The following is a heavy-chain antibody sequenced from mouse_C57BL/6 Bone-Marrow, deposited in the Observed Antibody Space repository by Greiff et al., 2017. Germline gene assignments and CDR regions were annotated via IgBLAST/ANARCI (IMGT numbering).Heavy chain of an antibody. CDR1: GYTFTSYW. CDR2: IDPNSGGT. V-gene: IGHV1-72*01. J-gene: IGHJ4*01. CDR3: ARSERRGYYYDMDV. Sequence: VQLQQPGAELVKPEASVKLSCKASGYTFTSYWMHWVQQRPGRGLEWIGRIDPNSGGTKYNETFKSKATLTVDKPSSAAYMQLRMLKSEDSAVDNCARSERRGYYYDMDVGGKGTTVTVSS.